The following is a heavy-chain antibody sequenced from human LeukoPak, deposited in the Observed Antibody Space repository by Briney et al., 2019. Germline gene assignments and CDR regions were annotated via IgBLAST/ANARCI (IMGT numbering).Heavy chain of an antibody. CDR2: IYTSGST. CDR3: ATTYYYDSNAFDI. Sequence: SETLSLTCTVSGGSISGYYWSWIRQPPGKGLEWIGYIYTSGSTNYNPSLKSRVTISVDTSKNQFSLKLSSVTAADTAVYYCATTYYYDSNAFDIWGQGTMVPVSS. CDR1: GGSISGYY. J-gene: IGHJ3*02. V-gene: IGHV4-4*09. D-gene: IGHD3-22*01.